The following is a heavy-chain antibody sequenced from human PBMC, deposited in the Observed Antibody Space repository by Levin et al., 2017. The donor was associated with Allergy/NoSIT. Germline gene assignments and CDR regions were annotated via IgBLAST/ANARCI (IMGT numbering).Heavy chain of an antibody. CDR3: SNYAAGAWDN. CDR2: IRSKDYGETT. J-gene: IGHJ4*02. CDR1: GFSFGGYA. V-gene: IGHV3-49*04. Sequence: RAGGSLRLSCSASGFSFGGYAVTWVRQAPGKGLEWVGFIRSKDYGETTEYAASVKGRFALSRDDSNSIAYLQMNSLKTEDTAVYYCSNYAAGAWDNWGQGTLVTVSS. D-gene: IGHD6-19*01.